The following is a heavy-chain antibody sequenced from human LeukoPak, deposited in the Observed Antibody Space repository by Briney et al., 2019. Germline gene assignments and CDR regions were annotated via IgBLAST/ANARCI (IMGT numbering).Heavy chain of an antibody. Sequence: PGGSLRLSSAASGFTFSSYAMSWVRQAPGKGLEWVSAISGSGGSTYYADSVKGRFTISRDNSKNTLYLQMNSLRAEDTAVYYCAKNLHYDYVWGSYPLDYWGQGTLVTVSS. CDR1: GFTFSSYA. CDR3: AKNLHYDYVWGSYPLDY. J-gene: IGHJ4*02. V-gene: IGHV3-23*01. CDR2: ISGSGGST. D-gene: IGHD3-16*02.